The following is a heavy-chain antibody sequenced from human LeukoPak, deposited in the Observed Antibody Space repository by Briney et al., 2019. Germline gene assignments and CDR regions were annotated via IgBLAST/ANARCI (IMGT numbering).Heavy chain of an antibody. Sequence: ASVKVSCKASGYTFTGYYLHWVRQAPGQGLEWMGRINPNSGGTNYAQKFQGRVTMTRDTSISTAYMELSRLRSDDTAMYYCARDGSPFYDSSGYYYEVYWGQGTLVTVSS. CDR2: INPNSGGT. CDR1: GYTFTGYY. V-gene: IGHV1-2*06. D-gene: IGHD3-22*01. J-gene: IGHJ4*02. CDR3: ARDGSPFYDSSGYYYEVY.